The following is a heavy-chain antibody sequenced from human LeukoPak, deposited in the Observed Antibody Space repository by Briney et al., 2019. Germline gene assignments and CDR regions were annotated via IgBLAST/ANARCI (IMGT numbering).Heavy chain of an antibody. CDR1: GFTFSSFA. D-gene: IGHD1-26*01. Sequence: TGGSLRLSCAASGFTFSSFAMSWVRQAPGKGLEWVSGISGSGGNTYYADSVKGRFTISRDNSKNTLYVQLNSLRAEDTAVYYCAKGTAVGATTCFDFWGQGTLVTVSS. CDR2: ISGSGGNT. V-gene: IGHV3-23*01. CDR3: AKGTAVGATTCFDF. J-gene: IGHJ4*02.